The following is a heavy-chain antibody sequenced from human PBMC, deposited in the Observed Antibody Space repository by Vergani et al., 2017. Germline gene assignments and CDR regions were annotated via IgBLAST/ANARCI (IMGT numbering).Heavy chain of an antibody. J-gene: IGHJ4*02. CDR3: ARVARRVFDY. CDR1: GFTFSNAW. Sequence: EVQLVESGGGLVKPGGSLRLSCAASGFTFSNAWMSWVRQAPGKGLEWVANIKQDGSEKYYVDSVKGRFTISRDNAKNSLYLQMNSLRAEDTAVYYCARVARRVFDYWGQGTLVTVSS. D-gene: IGHD6-6*01. CDR2: IKQDGSEK. V-gene: IGHV3-7*01.